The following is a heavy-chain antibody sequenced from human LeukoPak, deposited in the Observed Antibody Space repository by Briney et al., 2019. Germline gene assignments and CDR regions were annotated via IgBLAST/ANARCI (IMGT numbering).Heavy chain of an antibody. CDR3: ARGLRAGDRGAFDY. CDR2: INAGNGNT. CDR1: GYTFTSYA. J-gene: IGHJ4*02. V-gene: IGHV1-3*01. D-gene: IGHD3-10*01. Sequence: ASVKVSCKASGYTFTSYAMHWVRQAPGQRLEWMGWINAGNGNTKYSQKFQGRVTITRDTSASTAYMELSSLRSEDTAVYYCARGLRAGDRGAFDYWGQGTLVTVSS.